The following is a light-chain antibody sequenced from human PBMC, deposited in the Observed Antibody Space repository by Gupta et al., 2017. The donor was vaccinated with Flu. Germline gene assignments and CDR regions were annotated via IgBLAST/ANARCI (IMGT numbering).Light chain of an antibody. Sequence: SPLTQPRSVSGSPGPSVTMSCIGAPDSVGHVDSLSWSPQPPGKAPQLLISHHSKRPAAVRDRLSASKSGPTAFLTITGLQGEDEGDYYCCYLVGGSGHWIFGGGTKVTVL. CDR2: HHS. J-gene: IGLJ3*02. CDR3: CYLVGGSGHWI. V-gene: IGLV2-11*01. CDR1: PDSVGHVDS.